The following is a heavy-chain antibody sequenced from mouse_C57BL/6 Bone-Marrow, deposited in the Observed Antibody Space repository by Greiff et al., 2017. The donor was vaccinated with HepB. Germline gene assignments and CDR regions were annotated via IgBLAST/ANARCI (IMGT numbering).Heavy chain of an antibody. CDR3: ASGSSYAGYAMDY. J-gene: IGHJ4*01. V-gene: IGHV2-6*03. D-gene: IGHD1-1*01. CDR2: ICSDGST. CDR1: GFSLTSYG. Sequence: VQVVESGPGLVAPSQSLSITCTVSGFSLTSYGVHWVRQPPGKGLEWLVVICSDGSTTYNSALKSRLSISKDNSKSQVFLKMNSLQTDDTAMYYCASGSSYAGYAMDYWGQGTSVTVSS.